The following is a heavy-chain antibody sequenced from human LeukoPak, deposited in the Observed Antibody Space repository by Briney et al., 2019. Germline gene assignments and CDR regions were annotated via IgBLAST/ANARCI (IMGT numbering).Heavy chain of an antibody. D-gene: IGHD1-26*01. CDR1: GYSFTSYW. V-gene: IGHV5-51*01. J-gene: IGHJ3*02. CDR2: IYPGDSNT. Sequence: GESLKISCKGSGYSFTSYWIGWVRQMPGKGLEWMGIIYPGDSNTRYSPSFQGQVTISADKSISTAYLQWSSLKASDTAMYYCARHLYSGNYLNSARGAFDIWGQGTMVTVSS. CDR3: ARHLYSGNYLNSARGAFDI.